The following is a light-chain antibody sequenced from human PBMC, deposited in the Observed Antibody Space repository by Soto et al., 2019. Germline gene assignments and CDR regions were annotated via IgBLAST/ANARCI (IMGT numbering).Light chain of an antibody. CDR2: DTS. V-gene: IGKV3-11*01. CDR1: QSVSNF. J-gene: IGKJ4*01. CDR3: QQYNNWPLT. Sequence: EIVLTQSPGTLSLSPVKRSTLSCRASQSVSNFLAWYQQKPGQAPRLLIYDTSNRATGIPARFSGSGSGTDFTLTINNLDPEDFAVYYCQQYNNWPLTFGGGTKVDIK.